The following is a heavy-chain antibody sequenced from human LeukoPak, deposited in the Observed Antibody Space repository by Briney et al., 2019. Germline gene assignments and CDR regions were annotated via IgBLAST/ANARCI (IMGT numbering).Heavy chain of an antibody. V-gene: IGHV3-7*01. J-gene: IGHJ5*01. CDR3: ARDRNYYDSSGYRNWFDS. CDR2: IKQDGSEK. CDR1: GFTFSSYW. Sequence: GGSLRLSCAASGFTFSSYWMSWVRQAPGKGLEWVANIKQDGSEKYYVDSVKGRFTISRDNAKNSLYLQMNSLRAEDTAVYYCARDRNYYDSSGYRNWFDSWGRGTLVTVSS. D-gene: IGHD3-22*01.